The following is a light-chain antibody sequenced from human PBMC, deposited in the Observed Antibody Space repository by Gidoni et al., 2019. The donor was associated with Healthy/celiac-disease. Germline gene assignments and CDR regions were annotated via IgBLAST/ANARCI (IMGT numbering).Light chain of an antibody. Sequence: EIVLTQSPGTLSLSPGERATLSCRASQSVSSSYLAWYQQKPGQAPRLLIDGASSRATGIPDRFSGSGSGTDFTLTIRRLEPEDFAVYYCQQYGSSPLITFGQGTRLEIK. CDR3: QQYGSSPLIT. V-gene: IGKV3-20*01. J-gene: IGKJ5*01. CDR1: QSVSSSY. CDR2: GAS.